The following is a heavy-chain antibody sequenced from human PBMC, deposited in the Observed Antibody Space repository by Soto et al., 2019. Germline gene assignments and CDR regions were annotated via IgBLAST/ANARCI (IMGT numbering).Heavy chain of an antibody. CDR1: GFIFSSYD. CDR3: AREYGIGGAAFDI. J-gene: IGHJ3*02. V-gene: IGHV3-30-3*01. CDR2: ISYDGSKK. D-gene: IGHD2-15*01. Sequence: QVQLVESGGGVVQPGRSLRLSCAASGFIFSSYDMHWVRQAPGKGLEWVAVISYDGSKKHYADSVKGRFTISRDNYKNTLYLQMNSLRAEDTAVYYCAREYGIGGAAFDIWGQGTMVTVSS.